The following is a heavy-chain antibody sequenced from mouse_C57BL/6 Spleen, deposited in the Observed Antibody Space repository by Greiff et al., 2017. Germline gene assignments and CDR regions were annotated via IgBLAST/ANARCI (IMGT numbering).Heavy chain of an antibody. Sequence: QVQLQQPGAELVKPGASVKLSCKASGYTFTSYWMQWVKQRPGQGLEWIGEIDTSDSYTTYNQKFKGQATLTVDTSSSTAYMQLSSLTSEDYAVYYCARAGPDPPAYGGQGTLVTVSA. CDR2: IDTSDSYT. D-gene: IGHD3-1*01. J-gene: IGHJ3*01. CDR3: ARAGPDPPAY. V-gene: IGHV1-50*01. CDR1: GYTFTSYW.